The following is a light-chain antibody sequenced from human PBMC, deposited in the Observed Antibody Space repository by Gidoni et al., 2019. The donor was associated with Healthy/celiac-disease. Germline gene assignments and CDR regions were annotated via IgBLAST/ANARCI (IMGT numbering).Light chain of an antibody. V-gene: IGLV3-25*03. CDR3: QSADSSGTYVV. J-gene: IGLJ2*01. CDR1: ALPKQY. CDR2: KDS. Sequence: SYELTQPPSLSVSPGQTARITCSGDALPKQYAYWYQQKQGQAPVLVIYKDSERPSGIPERFSGSSAGTTVTLTISGVQAEDEADYYCQSADSSGTYVVFGGGTKLTVI.